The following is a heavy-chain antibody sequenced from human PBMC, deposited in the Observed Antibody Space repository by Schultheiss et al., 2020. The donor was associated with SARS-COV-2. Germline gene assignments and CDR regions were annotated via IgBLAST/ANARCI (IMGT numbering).Heavy chain of an antibody. Sequence: GGSLRLSCVAAGFSFDTYPMHWVRQAPGRGLEWVALSSSDGHTEAYANSVRGRFTMSKDRSNRRLYLQMNGLRSGDSGVYFCARGISDSPFHSPLDFWGRGTLVTVSS. CDR2: SSSDGHTE. D-gene: IGHD2-15*01. J-gene: IGHJ4*02. CDR1: GFSFDTYP. V-gene: IGHV3-30*04. CDR3: ARGISDSPFHSPLDF.